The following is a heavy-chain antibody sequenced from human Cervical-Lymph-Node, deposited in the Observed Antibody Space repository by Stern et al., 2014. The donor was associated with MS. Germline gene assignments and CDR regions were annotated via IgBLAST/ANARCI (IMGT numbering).Heavy chain of an antibody. CDR2: INGGPGTT. Sequence: QVQLVQSGAEVKKPGASMTISCKTSGYNFIDHAIHWVRQAPGQRLEWMGWINGGPGTTKYSQKFQGRVSFTRDKAASAAYMDLSSLNPDDTAVYYCARQPDYSDFLDFWGQGTLVTVSS. D-gene: IGHD4-11*01. V-gene: IGHV1-3*01. J-gene: IGHJ4*02. CDR1: GYNFIDHA. CDR3: ARQPDYSDFLDF.